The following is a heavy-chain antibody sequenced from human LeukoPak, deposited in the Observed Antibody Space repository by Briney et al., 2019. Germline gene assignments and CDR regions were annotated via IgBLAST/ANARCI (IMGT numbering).Heavy chain of an antibody. Sequence: GGSLRLSCAASGFTFSSYSMNWVRQAPGKGLEWVSYISSSSSTIYYAGSVKGRFTISRDNAKNSLYLQMNSLRDEDTAVYYCARVSDYVWGSYRHWGQGTLVTVSS. CDR2: ISSSSSTI. CDR1: GFTFSSYS. V-gene: IGHV3-48*02. D-gene: IGHD3-16*02. CDR3: ARVSDYVWGSYRH. J-gene: IGHJ4*02.